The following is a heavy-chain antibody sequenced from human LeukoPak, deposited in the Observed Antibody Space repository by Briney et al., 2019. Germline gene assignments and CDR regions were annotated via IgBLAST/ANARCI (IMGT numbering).Heavy chain of an antibody. J-gene: IGHJ3*02. D-gene: IGHD3-3*01. CDR3: ASVLEGAGAFDI. Sequence: ASVKVSCKASGYTFTGYYMHWVRQAPGQGLEWMGWINPNSGGTNYAQKFQGRVTMTRDTPISTAYMELSRLRSDDTAVYYCASVLEGAGAFDIWGQGTMVAVSS. CDR1: GYTFTGYY. CDR2: INPNSGGT. V-gene: IGHV1-2*02.